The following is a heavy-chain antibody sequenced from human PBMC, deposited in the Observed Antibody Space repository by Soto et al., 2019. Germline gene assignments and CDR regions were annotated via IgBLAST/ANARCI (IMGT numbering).Heavy chain of an antibody. Sequence: PSETLSLTCAVYGGSFSGYYWSWIRQPPGKGLEWIGEINHSGSTNYNPSLKSRVTISVDTSKNQFSLKLSSVTAADTAVYYCARGFAQSITIFGVVIPAELGMDVWGQGTTVTVPS. CDR1: GGSFSGYY. D-gene: IGHD3-3*01. V-gene: IGHV4-34*01. J-gene: IGHJ6*02. CDR2: INHSGST. CDR3: ARGFAQSITIFGVVIPAELGMDV.